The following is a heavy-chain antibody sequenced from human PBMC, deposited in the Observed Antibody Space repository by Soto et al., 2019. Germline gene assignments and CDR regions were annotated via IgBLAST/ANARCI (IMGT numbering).Heavy chain of an antibody. V-gene: IGHV1-3*01. Sequence: QVQLVQSGTEVKKPGASVKVSCKASGYTFTSYGIHWVRQAPGQRLEWMGWINAANGDTKYSPKFQGRVTFTRDTSASTAYMELSILRSEDTAVYYCVRRHVSATGIDWFDPWGQGTLVTVSS. D-gene: IGHD6-13*01. CDR3: VRRHVSATGIDWFDP. CDR2: INAANGDT. CDR1: GYTFTSYG. J-gene: IGHJ5*02.